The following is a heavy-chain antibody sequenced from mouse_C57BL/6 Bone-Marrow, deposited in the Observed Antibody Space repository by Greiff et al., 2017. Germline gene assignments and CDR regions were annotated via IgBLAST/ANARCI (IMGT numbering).Heavy chain of an antibody. CDR3: ARGDDYDDGIAY. CDR1: GYTFTSYW. J-gene: IGHJ3*01. D-gene: IGHD2-4*01. Sequence: VQLQQPGAELVKPGASVKLSCKASGYTFTSYWMHWVKQRPGQGLEWIGMIHPKSGSTNYNEKFKGKATLTVDKSSSTAYMQLSSLTSEDSAVXYCARGDDYDDGIAYWGQGTLVTVSA. CDR2: IHPKSGST. V-gene: IGHV1-64*01.